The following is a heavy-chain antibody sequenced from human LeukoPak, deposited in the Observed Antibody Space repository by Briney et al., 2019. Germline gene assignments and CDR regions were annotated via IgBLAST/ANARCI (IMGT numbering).Heavy chain of an antibody. V-gene: IGHV3-11*01. Sequence: GGSLRLSCAASGFTFSDYYVSWIRQAPGKGLEWVSYISSSGGTIYYADSVKGRFTISRDNAKNSLYLQMNSLRAEDTAVYYCARAVVGASYLDYWGQGALVTVSS. D-gene: IGHD1-26*01. J-gene: IGHJ4*02. CDR1: GFTFSDYY. CDR3: ARAVVGASYLDY. CDR2: ISSSGGTI.